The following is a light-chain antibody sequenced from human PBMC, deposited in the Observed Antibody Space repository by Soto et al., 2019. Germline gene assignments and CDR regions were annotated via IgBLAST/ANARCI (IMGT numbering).Light chain of an antibody. V-gene: IGKV1-5*01. CDR2: DAS. CDR3: QQHDRSSPKT. Sequence: DIQMTQSPSTLYASVGDRVTITCRASQNINSWLAWYQQKPGKAPKLLIYDASTLQSGFPSRFSGRGSGTDFTLTISSLQSDDFATYYCQQHDRSSPKTFGQGTKVEIK. J-gene: IGKJ1*01. CDR1: QNINSW.